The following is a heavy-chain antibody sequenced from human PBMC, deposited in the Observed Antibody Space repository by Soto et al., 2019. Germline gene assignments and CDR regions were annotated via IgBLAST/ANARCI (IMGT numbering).Heavy chain of an antibody. V-gene: IGHV3-30*04. CDR2: ISYDGSNK. CDR3: ARGRGSYWDY. D-gene: IGHD1-26*01. Sequence: QQSQTLSLTCAASGFTFSSYAMHWVRQAPGKGLEWVAVISYDGSNKYYADSVKGRFTISRDNSKNTLYLQMNSLRAEDTAVYYCARGRGSYWDYWGQGTLVTVSS. CDR1: GFTFSSYA. J-gene: IGHJ4*02.